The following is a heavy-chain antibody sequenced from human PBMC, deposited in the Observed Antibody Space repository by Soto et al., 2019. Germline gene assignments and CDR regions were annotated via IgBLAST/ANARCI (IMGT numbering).Heavy chain of an antibody. V-gene: IGHV4-34*01. J-gene: IGHJ6*02. D-gene: IGHD3-10*01. Sequence: PSETLSLTCAVYGGSFSGYYWSWIRQPPGKGLEWIGEINHSGSTNYNPSLKSRVTISVDTSKNQFSLKLSSVTAADTAVYYCARPAMVRGVNRYYYYYGMDVWGQGTTVTVSS. CDR3: ARPAMVRGVNRYYYYYGMDV. CDR1: GGSFSGYY. CDR2: INHSGST.